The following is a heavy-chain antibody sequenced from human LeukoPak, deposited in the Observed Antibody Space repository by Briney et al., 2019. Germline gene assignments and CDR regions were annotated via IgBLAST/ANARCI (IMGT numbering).Heavy chain of an antibody. Sequence: GGSLRLSCAASGFTFSSYWMSWVRQAPGKGLEWVANIKQDGNEEYYVDSVKGRFTISRDNAKNSLYLQMNSLRAEDTAFYYCAKDNRRHYTSGPNPDSLHWGQGALVTVSS. CDR3: AKDNRRHYTSGPNPDSLH. J-gene: IGHJ4*02. V-gene: IGHV3-7*03. D-gene: IGHD6-19*01. CDR1: GFTFSSYW. CDR2: IKQDGNEE.